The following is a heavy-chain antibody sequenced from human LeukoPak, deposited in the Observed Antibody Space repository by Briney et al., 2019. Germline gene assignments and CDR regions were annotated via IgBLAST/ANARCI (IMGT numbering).Heavy chain of an antibody. CDR1: EFIFSNYW. CDR3: ARDPRYCSGGSCYSDYYYYGMDV. Sequence: GGSLRLSCAASEFIFSNYWMHWVRQAPGKGLEDVSAISSNGISTFYANSVKGRFTISRDNSKNTLYLQMSSLRAEDTAVYYCARDPRYCSGGSCYSDYYYYGMDVWGQGTTVTVSS. J-gene: IGHJ6*02. CDR2: ISSNGIST. D-gene: IGHD2-15*01. V-gene: IGHV3-64*01.